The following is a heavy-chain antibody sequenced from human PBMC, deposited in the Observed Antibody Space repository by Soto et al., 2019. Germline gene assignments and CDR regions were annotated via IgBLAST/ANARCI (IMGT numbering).Heavy chain of an antibody. J-gene: IGHJ4*02. CDR1: GFIFSYYG. CDR3: AKRGHYDSSGYYAPYDS. Sequence: GSLRLSCAASGFIFSYYGMSWVRQAPGKGLEWVSASSGSGDTTSYVDSVRGRFTISRDNSKNTLYLQMNSLRAEDTAVYYCAKRGHYDSSGYYAPYDSWGLGTLVTVSS. V-gene: IGHV3-23*01. CDR2: SSGSGDTT. D-gene: IGHD3-22*01.